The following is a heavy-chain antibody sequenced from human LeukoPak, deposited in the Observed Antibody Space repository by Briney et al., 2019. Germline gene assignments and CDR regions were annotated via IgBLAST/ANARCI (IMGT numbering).Heavy chain of an antibody. J-gene: IGHJ6*03. CDR3: ARDDYYYYYYMDV. V-gene: IGHV4-38-2*02. Sequence: SETLSLTCTVSGYSISSGYYWGWIRQPPGKGPEWIGSIYHSGSTYYNPSLKSRVTISVDTSKNQFSLKLSSVTAADTAVYYCARDDYYYYYYMDVWGKGTTVTVSS. CDR1: GYSISSGYY. CDR2: IYHSGST.